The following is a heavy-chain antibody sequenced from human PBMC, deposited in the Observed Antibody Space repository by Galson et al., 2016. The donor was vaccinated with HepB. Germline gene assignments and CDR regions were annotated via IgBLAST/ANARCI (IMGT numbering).Heavy chain of an antibody. CDR2: INHSGST. V-gene: IGHV4-34*01. Sequence: SETLSLTCAVYGGSFSNYYWSWIRQPPGKGLEWIGEINHSGSTNYNPSLKSRVTISVDTSNNHFSLRLTSVTAADTALYYCARQYWGGPSDYWGQGTLVTVSS. D-gene: IGHD2/OR15-2a*01. CDR1: GGSFSNYY. CDR3: ARQYWGGPSDY. J-gene: IGHJ4*02.